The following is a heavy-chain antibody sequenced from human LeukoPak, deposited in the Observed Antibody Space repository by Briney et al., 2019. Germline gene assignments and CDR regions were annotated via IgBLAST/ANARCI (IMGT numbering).Heavy chain of an antibody. V-gene: IGHV1-18*01. CDR1: GGTFSSYA. CDR3: GRDVNRYSSSWYDY. D-gene: IGHD6-13*01. J-gene: IGHJ4*02. Sequence: ASVKVSCKASGGTFSSYAISWVRQAPGQGLEWMGWISAYNGNTNYAQKLQGGVTMTTDTSTSTAYMELRSLRSDDTAVYYCGRDVNRYSSSWYDYWGQGTLVTVSS. CDR2: ISAYNGNT.